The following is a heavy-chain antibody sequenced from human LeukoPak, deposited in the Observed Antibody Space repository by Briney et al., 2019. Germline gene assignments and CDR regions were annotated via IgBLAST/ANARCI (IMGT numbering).Heavy chain of an antibody. CDR2: ISGSGGST. CDR3: AKDTGISSGWYTYYYYYGMDV. J-gene: IGHJ6*02. Sequence: ERSLRLSCAASGFTFSSYAMSWVRQAPGKGLEWVSAISGSGGSTYYADSVKGRFTISRDNSKNTLYLQMNSLRAEDTAVYYCAKDTGISSGWYTYYYYYGMDVWGQGTTVTVSS. CDR1: GFTFSSYA. D-gene: IGHD6-19*01. V-gene: IGHV3-23*01.